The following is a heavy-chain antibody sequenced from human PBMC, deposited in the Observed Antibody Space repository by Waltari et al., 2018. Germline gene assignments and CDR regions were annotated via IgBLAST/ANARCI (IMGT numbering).Heavy chain of an antibody. CDR1: GYSISSGYY. CDR2: IYHSGST. CDR3: ARGDFWEDY. Sequence: QLQLQESGPGLVKPSETLSLTCTVSGYSISSGYYWGWIRQPPGKGLEWIGSIYHSGSTYYNPSLKSRVTISVDTSKNQFSLKLSSVTAADTAVYYCARGDFWEDYWGQGTLVTVSS. D-gene: IGHD3-3*01. V-gene: IGHV4-38-2*02. J-gene: IGHJ4*02.